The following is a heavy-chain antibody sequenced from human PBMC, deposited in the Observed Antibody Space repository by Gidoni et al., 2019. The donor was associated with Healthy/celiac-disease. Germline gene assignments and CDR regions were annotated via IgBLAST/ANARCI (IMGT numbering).Heavy chain of an antibody. V-gene: IGHV2-26*01. J-gene: IGHJ4*02. CDR1: GFSLSTARMG. D-gene: IGHD1-7*01. CDR2: IFSNDEK. CDR3: ARLSEGYNWNSSPFDY. Sequence: QVTLKESGPVLVKPTATLTLTCTVSGFSLSTARMGVSWIRQPPGKALEWLAHIFSNDEKSYSTSLKSRLTISKDTSKSQVVLTMTNMDPVDTATYYCARLSEGYNWNSSPFDYWGQGTLVTVSS.